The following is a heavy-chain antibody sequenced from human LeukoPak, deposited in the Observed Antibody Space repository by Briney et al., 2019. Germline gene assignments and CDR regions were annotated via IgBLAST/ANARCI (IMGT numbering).Heavy chain of an antibody. CDR3: ATALVPAAIDAFDI. Sequence: GASVKVSCKVSGYTLTELSMHWVRQAPGKGLEWMGGFDPEDGETIYAQKFQGRVTMTEETSTDTAYMELSSLTSEDTAVYYCATALVPAAIDAFDIWGQGTMVTVSS. J-gene: IGHJ3*02. D-gene: IGHD2-2*02. V-gene: IGHV1-24*01. CDR2: FDPEDGET. CDR1: GYTLTELS.